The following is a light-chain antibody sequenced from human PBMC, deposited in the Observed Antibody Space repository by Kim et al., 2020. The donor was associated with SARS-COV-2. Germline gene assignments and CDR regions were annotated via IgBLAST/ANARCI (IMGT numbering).Light chain of an antibody. CDR1: RGSIASNY. J-gene: IGLJ2*01. CDR3: QSYDSSNHVV. CDR2: EDN. V-gene: IGLV6-57*03. Sequence: NTLTIPCPRSRGSIASNYVQGYQQRPGSAPTTVIYEDNQRPSGVPDRFSGSIDSSSNSASLTISGLKTEDEADYYCQSYDSSNHVVFGGGTQLTVL.